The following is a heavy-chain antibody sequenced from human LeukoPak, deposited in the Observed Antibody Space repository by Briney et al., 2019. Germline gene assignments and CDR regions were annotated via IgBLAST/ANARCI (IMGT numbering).Heavy chain of an antibody. D-gene: IGHD6-13*01. J-gene: IGHJ4*02. Sequence: GGSLRLSCAASGFTFSSYAMHWVRQAPGKGLEWVAVISYDGSNKYYADSVKGRFTISRDNAKNTLYLQMNSLRAEDTAVYYCASASSHRIAAGGDYWGQGTLVTVSS. CDR3: ASASSHRIAAGGDY. CDR1: GFTFSSYA. V-gene: IGHV3-30*04. CDR2: ISYDGSNK.